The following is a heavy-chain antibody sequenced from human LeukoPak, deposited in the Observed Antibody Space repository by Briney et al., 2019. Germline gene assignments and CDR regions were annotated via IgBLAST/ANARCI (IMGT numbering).Heavy chain of an antibody. CDR1: GGSISSGGYY. CDR3: ARVSYVVWWFDP. V-gene: IGHV4-31*03. D-gene: IGHD3-16*01. J-gene: IGHJ5*02. CDR2: MYYSGST. Sequence: SETLSLTCTVSGGSISSGGYYWSWIRQHPGKGLEWIGTMYYSGSTYYNPSLKSRVTILVDTSKNQFSLKLSSVTAADTAVYYCARVSYVVWWFDPWGQGTLVTVSS.